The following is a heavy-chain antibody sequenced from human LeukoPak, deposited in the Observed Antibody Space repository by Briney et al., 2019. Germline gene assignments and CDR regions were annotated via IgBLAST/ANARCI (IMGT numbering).Heavy chain of an antibody. V-gene: IGHV3-23*01. D-gene: IGHD6-19*01. J-gene: IGHJ3*02. CDR3: ARVGWEQWLVLSHAFDI. CDR1: GFTFSSYA. CDR2: ISGSGGST. Sequence: GGSLRLSCAASGFTFSSYAMSWVRQAPGKGLEWVSAISGSGGSTYYADSVKGRFTISRDNAKNSLYLQMNSLRAEDTAVYYCARVGWEQWLVLSHAFDIWGQGTMVTVSS.